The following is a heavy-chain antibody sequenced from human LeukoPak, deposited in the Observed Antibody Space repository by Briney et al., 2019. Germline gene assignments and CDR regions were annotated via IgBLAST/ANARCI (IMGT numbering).Heavy chain of an antibody. V-gene: IGHV1-8*01. CDR3: ARRLELPYYYYGMDV. CDR1: GYTFTSYD. J-gene: IGHJ6*02. Sequence: ASVKVSCKASGYTFTSYDINWVRQATGQGLEWMGWMNPNSGNTGYAQKLQGRVTMTRNTSISTAYMELSSLRSEDTAVYYCARRLELPYYYYGMDVWGQGTTVTVSS. D-gene: IGHD3-10*01. CDR2: MNPNSGNT.